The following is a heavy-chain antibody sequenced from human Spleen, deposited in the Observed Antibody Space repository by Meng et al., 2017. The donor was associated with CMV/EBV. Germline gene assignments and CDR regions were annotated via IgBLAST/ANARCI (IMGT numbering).Heavy chain of an antibody. J-gene: IGHJ4*02. CDR2: ISPIVDLA. V-gene: IGHV1-69*04. CDR1: GGTFSNNT. CDR3: AREVDY. Sequence: SEKVSCKASGGTFSNNTIIWVRQAPGQGLEWMGRISPIVDLADYAQNFQGRIRITADTSTSTAYMELTSLRSEDTAVYYCAREVDYWGQGTLVTVSS.